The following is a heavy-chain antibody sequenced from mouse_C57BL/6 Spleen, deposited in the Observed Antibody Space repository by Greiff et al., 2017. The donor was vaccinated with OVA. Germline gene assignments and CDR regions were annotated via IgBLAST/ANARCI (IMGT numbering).Heavy chain of an antibody. J-gene: IGHJ3*01. Sequence: QVQLKQSGAELVKPGASVKISCKASGYAFSSYWMNWVKQRPGKGLEWIGQIYPGDGDTNYNGKFKGKATLTADKSSSTAYMQLSSLTSEDSAVYFCARYYDYDAGLFAYWGQGTLVTVSA. CDR3: ARYYDYDAGLFAY. CDR1: GYAFSSYW. V-gene: IGHV1-80*01. D-gene: IGHD2-4*01. CDR2: IYPGDGDT.